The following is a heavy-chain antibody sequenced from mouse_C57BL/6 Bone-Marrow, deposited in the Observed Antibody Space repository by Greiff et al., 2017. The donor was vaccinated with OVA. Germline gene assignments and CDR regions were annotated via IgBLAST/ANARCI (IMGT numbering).Heavy chain of an antibody. J-gene: IGHJ3*01. D-gene: IGHD1-1*01. CDR2: INPSSGYT. V-gene: IGHV1-4*01. CDR3: ARSDYGSSSGFAY. Sequence: QVQLQQSGAEPARPGASVKMSCKASGYTFTSYTMHWVKQRPGQGLEWIGYINPSSGYTKYNQKFKDKATLTADKSSSTAYMQLSSLTSEDSAVYYCARSDYGSSSGFAYWGQGTLVTVSA. CDR1: GYTFTSYT.